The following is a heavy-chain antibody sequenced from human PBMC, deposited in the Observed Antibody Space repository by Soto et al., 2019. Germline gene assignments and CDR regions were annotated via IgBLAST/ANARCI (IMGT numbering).Heavy chain of an antibody. D-gene: IGHD2-2*01. J-gene: IGHJ3*02. CDR1: GGSISSYY. CDR3: ARGRPAANDEFDI. V-gene: IGHV4-59*08. Sequence: PSETLSLTCTVSGGSISSYYWSWIRQPPGKGLEWIGYIYYSGSTNYNPSLKSRVTISVDTSKNQFSLKLSSVTAADTAVYYCARGRPAANDEFDIWGQGTMVTVSS. CDR2: IYYSGST.